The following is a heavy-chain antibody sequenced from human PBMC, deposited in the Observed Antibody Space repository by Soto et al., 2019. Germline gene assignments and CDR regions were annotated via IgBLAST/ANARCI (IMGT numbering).Heavy chain of an antibody. CDR3: ARRGDSYAVFDY. V-gene: IGHV4-39*01. J-gene: IGHJ4*02. CDR1: GGSISSRDYY. D-gene: IGHD5-18*01. Sequence: SETLSLTCTVSGGSISSRDYYWGWIRQPPGKGLEWIGTTYYRGSSHYNPSLKSRVAVSLDTSKNQISLKLSSVTAADTAVYYCARRGDSYAVFDYWGPGTLVTVSS. CDR2: TYYRGSS.